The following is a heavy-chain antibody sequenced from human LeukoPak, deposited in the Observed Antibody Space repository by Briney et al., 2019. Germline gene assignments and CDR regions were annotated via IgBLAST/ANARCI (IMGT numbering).Heavy chain of an antibody. D-gene: IGHD1-26*01. CDR2: IYHSGST. J-gene: IGHJ4*02. CDR1: GGSISSSNW. CDR3: ARESLGQSGNTYYFDY. Sequence: SETLSLTCAVSGGSISSSNWWSWVRQPPGKGLEWIGEIYHSGSTNYNPSLKSRVTISVDKSKNQFSLKLSSVTAADTAVYYCARESLGQSGNTYYFDYWGQGTLVTVSS. V-gene: IGHV4-4*02.